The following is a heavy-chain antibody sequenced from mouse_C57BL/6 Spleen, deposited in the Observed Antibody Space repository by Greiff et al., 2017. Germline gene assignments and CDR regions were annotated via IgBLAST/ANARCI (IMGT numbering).Heavy chain of an antibody. J-gene: IGHJ4*01. CDR3: ARYTPYYYAMDY. Sequence: LVASGGGFVQPGGSLSLSCAASGFTFPDYYMSWVRPPPGKALEWLGFIRNKANGYTTEYSASVKGRFTISRDNSQSILYLQMNALRAEDSATYYCARYTPYYYAMDYWGQGTSVTVSS. CDR2: IRNKANGYTT. V-gene: IGHV7-3*01. CDR1: GFTFPDYY.